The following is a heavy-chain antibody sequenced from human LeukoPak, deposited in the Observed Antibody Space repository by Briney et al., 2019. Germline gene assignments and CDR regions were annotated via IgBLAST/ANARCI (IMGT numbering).Heavy chain of an antibody. CDR1: GGSISNSGGFY. V-gene: IGHV4-31*02. CDR3: ARISQSSGGFYY. D-gene: IGHD2-15*01. Sequence: SETLSLTCTVSGGSISNSGGFYWSWIRQHPGNGLEWIGFISYRGSTFYNPSLKSRVSMSVDTSKSQFSLRLSSVTDEDTAVYYCARISQSSGGFYYWGQGTLVTVSS. CDR2: ISYRGST. J-gene: IGHJ4*02.